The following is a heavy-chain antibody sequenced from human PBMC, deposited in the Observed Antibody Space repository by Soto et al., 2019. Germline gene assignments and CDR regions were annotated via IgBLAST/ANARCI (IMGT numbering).Heavy chain of an antibody. Sequence: SETLSLTCTVSGGSISSYYWSWIPQPPGKGLEWIGHIYYSGSTNYNPSLKSRVTISVDTSKNQFSLKLSSVTAADTAVYYCARVVVPAAIGAFDIWGQGTMVTVSS. D-gene: IGHD2-2*01. J-gene: IGHJ3*02. CDR1: GGSISSYY. CDR2: IYYSGST. CDR3: ARVVVPAAIGAFDI. V-gene: IGHV4-59*01.